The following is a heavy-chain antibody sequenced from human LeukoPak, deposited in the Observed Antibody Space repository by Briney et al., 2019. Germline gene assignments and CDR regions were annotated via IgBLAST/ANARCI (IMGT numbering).Heavy chain of an antibody. D-gene: IGHD3-10*01. J-gene: IGHJ6*03. Sequence: PAETLSLTCTVSGGSISNSRYYWGWIRQPPGKGLECIGTIYYSGSTYYNPSLKSRVTISVDTSKNQFYLKLSSVTAADTAVYYCARDSSYYGSWEDYYYYMDVWGKGTTVTISS. V-gene: IGHV4-39*07. CDR2: IYYSGST. CDR3: ARDSSYYGSWEDYYYYMDV. CDR1: GGSISNSRYY.